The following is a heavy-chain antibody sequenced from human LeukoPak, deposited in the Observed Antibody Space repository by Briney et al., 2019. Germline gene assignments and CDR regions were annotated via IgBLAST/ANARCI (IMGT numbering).Heavy chain of an antibody. J-gene: IGHJ5*02. CDR1: GFTFSSYS. D-gene: IGHD2-2*01. CDR3: ASGYLSYQLLGVKGSWFDP. V-gene: IGHV3-21*01. CDR2: ISSSSSYI. Sequence: GGSLRLSCAASGFTFSSYSMNWVRQAPGKGLEWVSSISSSSSYIYYADSVKGRFTNSRDNAKNSLYLQMNSLRAEDTAVYYCASGYLSYQLLGVKGSWFDPWGQGTLVTVSS.